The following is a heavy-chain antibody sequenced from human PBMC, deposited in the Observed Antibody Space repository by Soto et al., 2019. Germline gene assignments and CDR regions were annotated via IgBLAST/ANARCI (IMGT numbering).Heavy chain of an antibody. V-gene: IGHV4-39*01. CDR3: ARAVLRYFDWLLPTYYFDY. CDR1: GGSISSSSYY. CDR2: IYYSGST. D-gene: IGHD3-9*01. Sequence: SETLSLTCTVSGGSISSSSYYWGWIRRPPGKGLEWIGSIYYSGSTYYNPSLKSRVTISVDTSKNQFSLKLSSVTAADTAVYYCARAVLRYFDWLLPTYYFDYWGQGTLVTVSS. J-gene: IGHJ4*02.